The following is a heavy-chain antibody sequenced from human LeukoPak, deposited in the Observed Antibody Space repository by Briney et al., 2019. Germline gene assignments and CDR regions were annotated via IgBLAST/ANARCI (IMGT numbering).Heavy chain of an antibody. J-gene: IGHJ3*01. D-gene: IGHD3/OR15-3a*01. CDR2: ITQDGSAK. Sequence: PGGSLRLSCVASEFTFSDFWMSWVRQAPGKGLEWVASITQDGSAKYYGDFVKGRFTISRDNAKKSLYLQMNSLRAEDTAVYYCADPDWGWGQGTLVTVSS. CDR3: ADPDWG. V-gene: IGHV3-7*01. CDR1: EFTFSDFW.